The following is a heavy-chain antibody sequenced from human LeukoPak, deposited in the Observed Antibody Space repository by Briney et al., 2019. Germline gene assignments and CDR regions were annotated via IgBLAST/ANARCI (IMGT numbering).Heavy chain of an antibody. D-gene: IGHD6-19*01. Sequence: ASVKVSCKASGYTFTSYYMHWVRQAPGHGLEWMGIINPSGGSTSYAQKFQGRVTMTRDMSTSTVYMELSSLRSEDTAVYYCARADRQWLVPSLFDYWGQGTLVTVSS. CDR3: ARADRQWLVPSLFDY. CDR1: GYTFTSYY. CDR2: INPSGGST. V-gene: IGHV1-46*01. J-gene: IGHJ4*02.